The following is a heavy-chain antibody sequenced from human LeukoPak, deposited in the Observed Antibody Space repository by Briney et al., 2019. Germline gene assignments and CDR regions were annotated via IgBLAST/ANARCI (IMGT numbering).Heavy chain of an antibody. Sequence: HSGGSLRLSCAASGFTFGSHAMTWVRQAPGKGLEWVSGIDGDGTNTYYGDSVKGRFTVSRDNSKNTLYLQMNSLRANDTAVYFCAKEVTPYPQVITCFDYWGQGSLVTVSS. CDR3: AKEVTPYPQVITCFDY. D-gene: IGHD3-22*01. V-gene: IGHV3-23*01. CDR1: GFTFGSHA. CDR2: IDGDGTNT. J-gene: IGHJ4*02.